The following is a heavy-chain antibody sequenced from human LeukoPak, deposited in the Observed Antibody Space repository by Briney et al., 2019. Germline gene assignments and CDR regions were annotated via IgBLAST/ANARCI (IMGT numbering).Heavy chain of an antibody. J-gene: IGHJ4*02. CDR2: IYYSGST. Sequence: SETLSLTCAVYGGSFSSYYWSWIRQPPGKGLEWIGYIYYSGSTNYNPSLKSRVTISVDTSKNQFSLKLSSVTAADTAVYYCARERDIGSGWYYWGQGTLVTVSS. D-gene: IGHD6-19*01. V-gene: IGHV4-59*01. CDR1: GGSFSSYY. CDR3: ARERDIGSGWYY.